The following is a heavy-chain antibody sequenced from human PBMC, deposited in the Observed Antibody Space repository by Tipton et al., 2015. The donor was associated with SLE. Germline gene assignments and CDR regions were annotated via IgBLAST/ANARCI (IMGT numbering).Heavy chain of an antibody. CDR2: IWYDGSDK. CDR1: GFTFSSYG. V-gene: IGHV3-33*01. J-gene: IGHJ6*02. Sequence: SGFTFSSYGMHWVRQAPGKGLEWVAVIWYDGSDKYYADSVKGRFTISRDNSKNTLYLQMNSLRAEDTAVYYCARRVGYYYGLDVWGQGTTVTVSS. D-gene: IGHD1-26*01. CDR3: ARRVGYYYGLDV.